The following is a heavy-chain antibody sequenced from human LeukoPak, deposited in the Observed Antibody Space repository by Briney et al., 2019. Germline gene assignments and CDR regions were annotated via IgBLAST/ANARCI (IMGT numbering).Heavy chain of an antibody. CDR1: GFTFSNAW. J-gene: IGHJ4*02. Sequence: PGGSLRLSCAASGFTFSNAWMSWGRQAPGRGLEWVGRIKSKTDGGTTDYAAPVKGRFAISRDDSKNTLYLQMNSLKTEDTAVYYCTTVGEEIAALAADYWGQGTLVTVSS. V-gene: IGHV3-15*01. CDR2: IKSKTDGGTT. D-gene: IGHD6-6*01. CDR3: TTVGEEIAALAADY.